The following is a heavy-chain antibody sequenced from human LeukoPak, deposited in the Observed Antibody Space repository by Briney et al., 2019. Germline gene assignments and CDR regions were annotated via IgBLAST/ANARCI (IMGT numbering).Heavy chain of an antibody. D-gene: IGHD4-11*01. Sequence: SETLSLTCTVSGGSISCYYWSWIRQPPGKGLEWIGYIYYSGSTKYNPSLKSRVTISVDTSKNQFSLKLSSVTAADTAVYYCARYRGKTTVSSLDWFDPWGQGTLVTVSS. CDR2: IYYSGST. CDR1: GGSISCYY. V-gene: IGHV4-59*01. CDR3: ARYRGKTTVSSLDWFDP. J-gene: IGHJ5*02.